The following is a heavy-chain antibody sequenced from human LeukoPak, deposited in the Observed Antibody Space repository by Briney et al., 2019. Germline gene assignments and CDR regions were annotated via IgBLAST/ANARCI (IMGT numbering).Heavy chain of an antibody. J-gene: IGHJ4*02. Sequence: SETLSLACTLSGGSISTYYWSWIRQPPGKGLEWIGYIYHSGSTNYNPSLKSRVTISVDTSKNQFSLKLSSVTAADTAVYYCARGGGYASPIGYWGQGALVTVSS. CDR3: ARGGGYASPIGY. CDR2: IYHSGST. D-gene: IGHD5-12*01. CDR1: GGSISTYY. V-gene: IGHV4-59*01.